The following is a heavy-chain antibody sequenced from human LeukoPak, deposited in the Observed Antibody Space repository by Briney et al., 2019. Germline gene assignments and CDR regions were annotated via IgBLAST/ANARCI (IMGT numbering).Heavy chain of an antibody. J-gene: IGHJ5*02. CDR2: IKQDGSEK. CDR3: ARQQLVRWFDP. Sequence: GGSLRRSCAASGFTCSSYWMRWVRQAPGKGREWVANIKQDGSEKYYVDSVKGRFTISRDNAKNSLYLQMNSLRAEDTAVYYCARQQLVRWFDPWGQGTLVTVSS. V-gene: IGHV3-7*01. CDR1: GFTCSSYW. D-gene: IGHD6-13*01.